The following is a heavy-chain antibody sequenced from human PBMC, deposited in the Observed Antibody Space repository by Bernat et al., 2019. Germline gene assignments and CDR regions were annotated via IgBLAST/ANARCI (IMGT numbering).Heavy chain of an antibody. Sequence: QVQLVESGGGVVQPGRSLRLSCAASGFTFSSYAMHWVRQAPGKGLEWVATISYDETNKDYADSVKGRFTISRDNSKNTLSLLMNSLTAEDTAVYYCAKGGDYSSSGFDYWGQGTLVTVSS. J-gene: IGHJ4*02. D-gene: IGHD6-6*01. CDR1: GFTFSSYA. CDR2: ISYDETNK. CDR3: AKGGDYSSSGFDY. V-gene: IGHV3-30-3*01.